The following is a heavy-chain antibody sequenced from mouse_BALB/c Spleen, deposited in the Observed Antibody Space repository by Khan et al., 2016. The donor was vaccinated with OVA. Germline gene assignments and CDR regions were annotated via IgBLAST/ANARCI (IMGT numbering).Heavy chain of an antibody. CDR3: VKQNYGTLYTMDN. J-gene: IGHJ4*01. D-gene: IGHD2-1*01. CDR1: GFSLTSYG. V-gene: IGHV2-3*01. Sequence: QVQLQESGPALVAPSQSLSITCTVSGFSLTSYGVNWVRQPPGKGLEWLGVIWGDGRTNYHTVLISRLSISKDNSKRQVFLKRNSLHTDDTATYYCVKQNYGTLYTMDNWGQGTAVTVSS. CDR2: IWGDGRT.